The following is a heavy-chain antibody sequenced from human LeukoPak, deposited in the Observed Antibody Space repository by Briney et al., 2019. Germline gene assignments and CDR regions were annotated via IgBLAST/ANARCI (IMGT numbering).Heavy chain of an antibody. D-gene: IGHD3-3*01. V-gene: IGHV3-23*01. CDR3: AKLKTTIFGVVSPFDY. J-gene: IGHJ4*02. CDR1: GFTFSSYA. CDR2: ISGSGGST. Sequence: GGSLRLSCVASGFTFSSYAMSWVRQAPGKGLEWVSAISGSGGSTYYADSVKGRFTISRDNSKNTLYLQMNSLRAEDTAVYYCAKLKTTIFGVVSPFDYWGQGTLVTVSS.